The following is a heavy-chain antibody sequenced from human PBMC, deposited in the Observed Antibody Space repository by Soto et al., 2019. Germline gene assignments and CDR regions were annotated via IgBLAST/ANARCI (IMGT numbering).Heavy chain of an antibody. CDR3: ARPYYDFWSGYYTGWFDP. D-gene: IGHD3-3*01. Sequence: SVTMSLTCSVSGGSISSSSYYWVWIRQPPGKGLEWIGSIYYSGSTYYNPSLKSRVTISVDTSKNQFSLKLSSVTAADTAVYYCARPYYDFWSGYYTGWFDPWGQGTLVTVSS. V-gene: IGHV4-39*01. CDR2: IYYSGST. CDR1: GGSISSSSYY. J-gene: IGHJ5*02.